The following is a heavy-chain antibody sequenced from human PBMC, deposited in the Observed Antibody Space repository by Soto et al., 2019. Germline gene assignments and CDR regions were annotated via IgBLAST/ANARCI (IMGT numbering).Heavy chain of an antibody. CDR3: AKDARQLEPAGWFDP. CDR1: GFTFDDYA. J-gene: IGHJ5*02. CDR2: ISWNSGSI. Sequence: GGSLRLSCAASGFTFDDYAMHWVRQAPGKGLEWVSGISWNSGSIGYADSVKGRFTISRDNAKNSLYLQMNSLRAEDTALYYCAKDARQLEPAGWFDPWGQGTLVTVSS. D-gene: IGHD1-1*01. V-gene: IGHV3-9*01.